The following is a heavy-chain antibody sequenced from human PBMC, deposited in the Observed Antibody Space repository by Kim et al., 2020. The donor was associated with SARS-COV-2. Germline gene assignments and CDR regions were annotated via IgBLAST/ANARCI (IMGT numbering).Heavy chain of an antibody. D-gene: IGHD4-4*01. V-gene: IGHV3-21*01. CDR3: ARAPRYSNYYFDY. Sequence: YAASVKGGFTISRDNAKNSLYLQMNSLRAEDTAVYYCARAPRYSNYYFDYWGQGTLVTVSS. J-gene: IGHJ4*02.